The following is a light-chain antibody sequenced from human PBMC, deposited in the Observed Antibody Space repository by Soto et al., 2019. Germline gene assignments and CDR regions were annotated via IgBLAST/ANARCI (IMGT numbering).Light chain of an antibody. CDR3: SSHSSSSAYYV. CDR1: SSDIGYYDY. Sequence: QSALTQPASVSGSPGQSITISCTGTSSDIGYYDYVSWYQHHSGKAPKLIIYEVNNRPSGVSNRSSGSKSVNTASLTISGLQAEDEADYYCSSHSSSSAYYVFGTGTKVTVL. CDR2: EVN. V-gene: IGLV2-14*01. J-gene: IGLJ1*01.